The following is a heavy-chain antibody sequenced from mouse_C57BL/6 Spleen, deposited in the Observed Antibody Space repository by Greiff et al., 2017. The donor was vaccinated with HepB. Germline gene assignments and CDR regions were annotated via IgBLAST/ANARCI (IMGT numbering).Heavy chain of an antibody. CDR1: GFNFKDDY. Sequence: VQLKESGAELVRPGASVKLSCTASGFNFKDDYMHWVKQRPEQGLEWIGWIDPENGDTEYASKFQGKATIPADTSSNTAYLQLSSLTSEDTAVYYCTTWNGYSAWFAYWGQGTLVTVSA. CDR3: TTWNGYSAWFAY. V-gene: IGHV14-4*01. J-gene: IGHJ3*01. D-gene: IGHD2-3*01. CDR2: IDPENGDT.